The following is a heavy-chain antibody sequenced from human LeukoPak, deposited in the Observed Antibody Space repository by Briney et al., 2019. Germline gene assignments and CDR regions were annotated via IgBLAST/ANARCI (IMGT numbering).Heavy chain of an antibody. CDR3: KGSTVTTGPSLFDY. Sequence: GGSLRLSCAASGFTFSSYAMSWVRQAPGKGLEWVSAISGSGGSTYYADSVKGRFTISRDNSKNTLYLQMNSLRAEGTAVYYCKGSTVTTGPSLFDYWGQGTLVTVSS. V-gene: IGHV3-23*01. CDR2: ISGSGGST. CDR1: GFTFSSYA. D-gene: IGHD4-11*01. J-gene: IGHJ4*02.